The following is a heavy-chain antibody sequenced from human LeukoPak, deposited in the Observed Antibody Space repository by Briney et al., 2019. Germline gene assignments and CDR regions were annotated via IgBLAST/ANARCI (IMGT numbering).Heavy chain of an antibody. Sequence: ASVKVSCKASGYTFTSYGISWVRQAPGQGLEWMGWISAYNGNTNYAQKLQGRVTMTTDTSTSTAYMELRSLRSDDTAVYYCARDSPAYYDFWSGYYRDYGMDVWGQGTTVTVSS. CDR1: GYTFTSYG. CDR3: ARDSPAYYDFWSGYYRDYGMDV. J-gene: IGHJ6*02. CDR2: ISAYNGNT. D-gene: IGHD3-3*01. V-gene: IGHV1-18*01.